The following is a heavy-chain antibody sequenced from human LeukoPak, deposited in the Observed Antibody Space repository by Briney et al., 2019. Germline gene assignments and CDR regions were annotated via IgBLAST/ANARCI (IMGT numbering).Heavy chain of an antibody. CDR2: IYYSGST. V-gene: IGHV4-59*01. D-gene: IGHD3-10*01. CDR1: GGSISSYY. Sequence: SQTLSLTCTVSGGSISSYYWSWLRKPPGKGLEWIGYIYYSGSTNYNPSLKSRVTISVDTSKNQFSLKLSSVTAADTAVYYCATYFGGYFDYWGQGTLVTVSS. CDR3: ATYFGGYFDY. J-gene: IGHJ4*02.